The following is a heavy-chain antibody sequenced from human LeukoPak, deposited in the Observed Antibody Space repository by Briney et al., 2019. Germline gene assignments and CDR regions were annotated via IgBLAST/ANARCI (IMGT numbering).Heavy chain of an antibody. Sequence: SVKVSCKASGGSFSRYAINWVRQAPGQGLEWMGGINPIADIASYAQKFLGRVTITADKSTSTAYMELNSLRSEDTAVYYCARWGAAAGTEFYYYYYGMDVWGQGTTVTVSS. V-gene: IGHV1-69*10. CDR3: ARWGAAAGTEFYYYYYGMDV. D-gene: IGHD6-13*01. CDR2: INPIADIA. J-gene: IGHJ6*02. CDR1: GGSFSRYA.